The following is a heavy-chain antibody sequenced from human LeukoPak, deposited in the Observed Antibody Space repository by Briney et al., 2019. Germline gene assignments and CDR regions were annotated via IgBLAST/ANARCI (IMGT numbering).Heavy chain of an antibody. V-gene: IGHV3-7*01. Sequence: GGSLRLSCEASGFSFSSYWLSWVREAPGKGLEWVANIKQDGSEKHYVDSVKVRFTISRDNAKNSLYLQMHSLRPGDTAVYYCARYCGGDCYGMDVWGQGTTVTVSS. J-gene: IGHJ6*02. CDR2: IKQDGSEK. CDR3: ARYCGGDCYGMDV. D-gene: IGHD2-21*01. CDR1: GFSFSSYW.